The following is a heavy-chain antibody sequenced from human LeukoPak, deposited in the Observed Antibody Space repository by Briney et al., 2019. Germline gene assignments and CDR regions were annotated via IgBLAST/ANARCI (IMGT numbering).Heavy chain of an antibody. J-gene: IGHJ4*02. V-gene: IGHV1-18*01. CDR3: ARTYYYGSGSSPTDY. D-gene: IGHD3-10*01. Sequence: GASVKVSCKASGYTFTSYGISWVRQAPGQGLEWMGWISAYNGNTNYAQKLQGRVTMTTDTSTSTAYMELRSLRSDDTAVYYCARTYYYGSGSSPTDYWGQGTLVTVSS. CDR1: GYTFTSYG. CDR2: ISAYNGNT.